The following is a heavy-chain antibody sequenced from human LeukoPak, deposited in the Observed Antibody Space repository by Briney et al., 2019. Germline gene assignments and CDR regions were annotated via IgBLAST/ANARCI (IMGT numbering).Heavy chain of an antibody. CDR3: ARGQTKNYYGSGSYLRGPYYFDY. J-gene: IGHJ4*02. CDR2: INHSGSI. D-gene: IGHD3-10*01. Sequence: SETLSLTCAVYGGSFSGYYWSWIRQPPGKGLEWIGEINHSGSINYNPSLKSRVTISVDTSKNQFSLKLSSVTAADTAVYYCARGQTKNYYGSGSYLRGPYYFDYWGQGTLVTVSS. CDR1: GGSFSGYY. V-gene: IGHV4-34*01.